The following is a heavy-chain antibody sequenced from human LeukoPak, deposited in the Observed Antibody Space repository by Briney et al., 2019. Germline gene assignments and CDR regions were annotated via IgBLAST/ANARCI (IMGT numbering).Heavy chain of an antibody. CDR1: GVSLSGYY. V-gene: IGHV4-34*01. D-gene: IGHD1-26*01. J-gene: IGHJ4*02. CDR2: INHSGST. CDR3: ARWEGGSYYDFDY. Sequence: SETLSLTCAVYGVSLSGYYWRWIRQPPGKGLEWIGEINHSGSTNYNPSLKSRVTISVDTSKNQFSLKLSSVTAADTAVYYCARWEGGSYYDFDYWGQGTLVTVSS.